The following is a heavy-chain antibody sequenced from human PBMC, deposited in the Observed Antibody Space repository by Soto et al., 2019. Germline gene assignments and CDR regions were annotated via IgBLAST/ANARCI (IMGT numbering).Heavy chain of an antibody. J-gene: IGHJ6*03. V-gene: IGHV3-66*01. Sequence: EVQLVESGGGLVQPGGSLRLSCAASGFTVSSNYMSWVRQAPGKGLEWVSVIYSGGSTYYAGSVKGRFTISRDNSKNTLYLQMNSLRAEDTAVYYCARDGPRPTDDYGDYDQYYYYMDVWGKGTTVTVSS. CDR3: ARDGPRPTDDYGDYDQYYYYMDV. D-gene: IGHD4-17*01. CDR1: GFTVSSNY. CDR2: IYSGGST.